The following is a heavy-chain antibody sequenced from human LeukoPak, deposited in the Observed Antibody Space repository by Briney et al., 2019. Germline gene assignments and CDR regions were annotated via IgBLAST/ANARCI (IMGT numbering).Heavy chain of an antibody. J-gene: IGHJ6*03. CDR2: IYTSGST. Sequence: PSETLSLTCTASGGSISSYYWSWLRQPPGKGLEWIGYIYTSGSTNYNPSLKSRVTISVDTSKNQFSLKLSSVTAADTAVYYCARHSDIVVVPAAISYMDVWGKGTTVTVSS. CDR3: ARHSDIVVVPAAISYMDV. CDR1: GGSISSYY. V-gene: IGHV4-4*09. D-gene: IGHD2-2*02.